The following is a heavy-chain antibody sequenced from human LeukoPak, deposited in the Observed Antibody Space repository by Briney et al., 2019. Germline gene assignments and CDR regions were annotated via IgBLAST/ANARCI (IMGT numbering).Heavy chain of an antibody. CDR3: ARKYYYDSSATRAFDI. J-gene: IGHJ3*02. Sequence: KASETLSPTCTVSGGSISSSGYYWGWIRQPPGKGLEWIGSIYYSGSTYYNPSLKSRVTISVDTSKNQFSLKLSSVTAADTAVYYCARKYYYDSSATRAFDIWGQGTMVTVSS. V-gene: IGHV4-39*01. CDR1: GGSISSSGYY. CDR2: IYYSGST. D-gene: IGHD3-22*01.